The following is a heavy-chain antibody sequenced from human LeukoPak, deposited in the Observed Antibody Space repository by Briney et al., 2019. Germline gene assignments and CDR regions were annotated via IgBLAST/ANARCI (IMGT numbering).Heavy chain of an antibody. Sequence: SETLSLTCTVSGGSISSSSYYWGWIRQPPGKGLEWIGSIYYSGSTYYNPSLKSRVTISVDASKNQFSLKLSSVTAADTAVYYCAGGLTVAGKTIFDYWGQGILVTVSS. D-gene: IGHD6-19*01. CDR1: GGSISSSSYY. V-gene: IGHV4-39*07. CDR3: AGGLTVAGKTIFDY. J-gene: IGHJ4*02. CDR2: IYYSGST.